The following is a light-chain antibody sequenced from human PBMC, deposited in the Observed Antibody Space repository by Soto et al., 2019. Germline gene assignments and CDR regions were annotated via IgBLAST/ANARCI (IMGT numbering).Light chain of an antibody. J-gene: IGLJ2*01. V-gene: IGLV1-40*01. CDR2: GNS. Sequence: QSVLTQPPSVSGATRQRVTSSCTGSSSKIGAGYDVHWYQQLPRTAPKLLIYGNSNRPSGVPDRFSGSKSGTSASLAITGLQAEDEADYYCQSYDSSLSGVVFGGGTQLTVL. CDR1: SSKIGAGYD. CDR3: QSYDSSLSGVV.